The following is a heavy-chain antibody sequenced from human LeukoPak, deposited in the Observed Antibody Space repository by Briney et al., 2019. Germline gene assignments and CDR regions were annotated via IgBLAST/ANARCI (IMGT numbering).Heavy chain of an antibody. V-gene: IGHV1-69*05. CDR3: ARDFSRYCSGGSCYSDMGY. Sequence: SVKVSCKASGGTFSSYAISWVRQAPGQGLEWMGGIIPIFGTANYAQKFQGRVTITTDESTSTAYMELSSLRSEDTAVYYCARDFSRYCSGGSCYSDMGYWGQGTPVTVSS. CDR1: GGTFSSYA. CDR2: IIPIFGTA. J-gene: IGHJ4*02. D-gene: IGHD2-15*01.